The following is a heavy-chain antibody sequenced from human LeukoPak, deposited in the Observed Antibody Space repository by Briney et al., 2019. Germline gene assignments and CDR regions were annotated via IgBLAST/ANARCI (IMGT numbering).Heavy chain of an antibody. Sequence: GALRLSCAGSGFTFSTYGMHWVRQAPGKGLEWVSAIGTAGDTYYPGSVKGRFTISRENAKNSLYLQMNSLRAGDTAVYYCARGSSGSFDYWGQGTLVTVSS. J-gene: IGHJ4*02. CDR2: IGTAGDT. D-gene: IGHD6-19*01. V-gene: IGHV3-13*01. CDR3: ARGSSGSFDY. CDR1: GFTFSTYG.